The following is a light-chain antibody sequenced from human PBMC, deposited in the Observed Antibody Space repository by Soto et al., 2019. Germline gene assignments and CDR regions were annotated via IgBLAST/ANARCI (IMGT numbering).Light chain of an antibody. Sequence: DIPMTQSPSSLSASVGDTVTITCRASQSVSTWLAWYQQRAGKAPKLLIYDASSLESGVPSRFRGFGSGTELTLTISSLQPGDSATYYCQQYNSYSPTFGQGTKVEV. CDR3: QQYNSYSPT. V-gene: IGKV1-5*01. CDR1: QSVSTW. J-gene: IGKJ1*01. CDR2: DAS.